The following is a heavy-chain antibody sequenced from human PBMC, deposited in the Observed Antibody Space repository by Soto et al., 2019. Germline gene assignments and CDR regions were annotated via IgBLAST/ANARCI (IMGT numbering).Heavy chain of an antibody. D-gene: IGHD3-9*01. J-gene: IGHJ5*02. CDR3: ARGQEGSYDILTGISRGSSNWFDP. CDR1: GGSFSGYY. V-gene: IGHV4-34*01. Sequence: SETLSLTCAVYGGSFSGYYWSWIRQPPGKGLEWIGEINHSGSTNYNPSLKSRVTISVDMSKNQFSLKLSSVTAADTAVYYCARGQEGSYDILTGISRGSSNWFDPWGQGTLVTVSS. CDR2: INHSGST.